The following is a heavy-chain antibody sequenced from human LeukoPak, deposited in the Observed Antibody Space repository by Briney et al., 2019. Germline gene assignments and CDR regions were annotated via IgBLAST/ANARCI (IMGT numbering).Heavy chain of an antibody. CDR3: AKDGSSSWYFSYFDY. J-gene: IGHJ4*02. Sequence: PGGSLRLSCAAPGFTFDDYAMHWVRQAPGKGLEWVSGISWNSGSIGYADSLKGRFTISRDNAKNSLYLQMNSLRAEDTALYYCAKDGSSSWYFSYFDYWGQGTLVTVSS. CDR1: GFTFDDYA. D-gene: IGHD6-13*01. V-gene: IGHV3-9*01. CDR2: ISWNSGSI.